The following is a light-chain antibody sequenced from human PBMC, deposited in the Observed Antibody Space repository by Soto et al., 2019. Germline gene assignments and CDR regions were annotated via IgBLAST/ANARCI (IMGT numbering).Light chain of an antibody. CDR2: EVS. Sequence: QSALTQPASVSGSPGQSITISCTGTSSDVGSYNLVSWYQQHPGKAPKLMIYEVSKRPSGASSRFSGSKSGNTASLTISGLQAEDEADYYCCSYAGSSTWVFGGGTQLTVL. J-gene: IGLJ2*01. CDR3: CSYAGSSTWV. V-gene: IGLV2-23*02. CDR1: SSDVGSYNL.